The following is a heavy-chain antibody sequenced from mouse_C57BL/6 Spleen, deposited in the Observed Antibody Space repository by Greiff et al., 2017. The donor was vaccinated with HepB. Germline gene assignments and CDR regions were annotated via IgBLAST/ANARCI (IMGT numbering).Heavy chain of an antibody. CDR1: GFTFTDYY. D-gene: IGHD1-1*01. V-gene: IGHV7-3*01. CDR2: IRNKANGYTT. J-gene: IGHJ4*01. Sequence: EVQVVESGGGLVQPGGSLSLSCAASGFTFTDYYMSWVRQPPGKALEWLGFIRNKANGYTTEYSASVKGRFTISRDNSQSILYLQMNALRAEDSATYYCARLLPGGYAMDYWGQGTSVTVSS. CDR3: ARLLPGGYAMDY.